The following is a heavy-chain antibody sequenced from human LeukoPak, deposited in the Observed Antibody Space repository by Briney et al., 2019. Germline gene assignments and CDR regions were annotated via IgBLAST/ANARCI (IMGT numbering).Heavy chain of an antibody. CDR3: ARDGFGTGSN. Sequence: GGSLRLSCAASGFTFDDYAMHWVRQAPGKGLEWVSGISWNSGSIGYADSVKGRFTISRDNAKNSLYLQMNTLRADDTAVYYCARDGFGTGSNWGQGTLVTVSS. J-gene: IGHJ4*02. D-gene: IGHD3-16*01. CDR1: GFTFDDYA. CDR2: ISWNSGSI. V-gene: IGHV3-9*01.